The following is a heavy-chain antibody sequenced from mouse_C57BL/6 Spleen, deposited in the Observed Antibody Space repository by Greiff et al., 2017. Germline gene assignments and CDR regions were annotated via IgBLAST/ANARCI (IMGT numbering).Heavy chain of an antibody. D-gene: IGHD1-1*01. CDR2: ISYDGSN. CDR3: ANGGNAMDY. CDR1: CYSITSGYY. V-gene: IGHV3-6*01. J-gene: IGHJ4*01. Sequence: VQLVESGPGLVKPSQSLSLTCSVTCYSITSGYYWNWIRQFPGNKLEWMGYISYDGSNNYNPSLKNRISITRATSKNQFFLKLNSVTTEDTATYYCANGGNAMDYWGQGTSGTVSS.